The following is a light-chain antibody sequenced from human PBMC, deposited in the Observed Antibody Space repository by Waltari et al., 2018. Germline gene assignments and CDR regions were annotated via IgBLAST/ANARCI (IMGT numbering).Light chain of an antibody. CDR2: SND. CDR3: AAWDDSLNGWV. Sequence: QSVLTQPPSASGTPGQRVSISCSGRSSNLGKNTINWYQQVPGRAPKPLIYSNDQRPSGVPDRVSGSKSGTSGSLAISGLQSEDEADYYCAAWDDSLNGWVFGGGTKLTVL. CDR1: SSNLGKNT. J-gene: IGLJ3*02. V-gene: IGLV1-44*01.